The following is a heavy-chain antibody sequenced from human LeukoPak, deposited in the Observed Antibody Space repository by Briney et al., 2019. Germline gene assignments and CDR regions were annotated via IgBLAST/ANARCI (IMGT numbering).Heavy chain of an antibody. J-gene: IGHJ4*02. CDR2: IYYSGTT. Sequence: PSETLSLTCTVSGGSISSYHWTWIRQPPGKGLGWIGYIYYSGTTNYNPSLKSRVTISVDTSKNQFSLKLSSVTAADTAVYYCARGQRRLQDYWGQGTLVTVSS. CDR3: ARGQRRLQDY. V-gene: IGHV4-59*01. CDR1: GGSISSYH.